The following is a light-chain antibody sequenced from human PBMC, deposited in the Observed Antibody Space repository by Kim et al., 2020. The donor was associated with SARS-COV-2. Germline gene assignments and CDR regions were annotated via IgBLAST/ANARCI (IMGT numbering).Light chain of an antibody. J-gene: IGKJ3*01. Sequence: EIVMTQSPATLSVSPGEGVTLSCRASQSIRSNLVWYQQKAGQAPRLLIYGASTRVTGTPARFSGSGSGTEFTLSISSLQSEDFAVYYCKDYTTRPCTLGPGTKVEIK. V-gene: IGKV3-15*01. CDR1: QSIRSN. CDR3: KDYTTRPCT. CDR2: GAS.